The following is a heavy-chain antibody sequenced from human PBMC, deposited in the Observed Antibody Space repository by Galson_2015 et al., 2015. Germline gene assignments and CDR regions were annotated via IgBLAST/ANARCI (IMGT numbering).Heavy chain of an antibody. D-gene: IGHD3-22*01. V-gene: IGHV4-38-2*01. CDR3: ARVRSSAYDAFDI. J-gene: IGHJ3*02. CDR2: VFHSGIA. CDR1: GFSISSGYY. Sequence: ETLSLTCAVSGFSISSGYYWDWIRQPPGQGLEWIGNVFHSGIAHYNPSLKSRVTISVDTSKNQFSLKLNSVTAADTAIYYCARVRSSAYDAFDIWGQGAMVTISS.